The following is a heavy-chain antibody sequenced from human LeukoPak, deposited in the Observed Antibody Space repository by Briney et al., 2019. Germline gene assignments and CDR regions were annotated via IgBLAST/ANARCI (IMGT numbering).Heavy chain of an antibody. CDR2: IYYSGST. CDR1: GGSISSYY. J-gene: IGHJ6*04. CDR3: AGSTTAYYYYGMDV. D-gene: IGHD4-11*01. V-gene: IGHV4-59*01. Sequence: SETLSLTCTDSGGSISSYYWSWVRQPPGKGLEWIGYIYYSGSTNYNPSLKSRVTISVDTSKSQFSLKLSSVTAADTAVYYCAGSTTAYYYYGMDVWGEGTTVSVSS.